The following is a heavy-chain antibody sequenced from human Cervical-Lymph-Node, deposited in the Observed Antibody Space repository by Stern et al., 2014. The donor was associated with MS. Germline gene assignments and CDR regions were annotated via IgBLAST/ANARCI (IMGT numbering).Heavy chain of an antibody. J-gene: IGHJ5*01. CDR1: GVSISSYY. Sequence: HVQLQESGPGLVKPSETLSLTCSVSGVSISSYYWSWIRQSPGQGLEWIGYIYHSGGATYKPSLKSLVTMSVDTSRSQFSLKLSSVTAADTAVYYCARDVGMDSWGQGTLVTVSS. CDR3: ARDVGMDS. D-gene: IGHD6-13*01. V-gene: IGHV4-59*01. CDR2: IYHSGGA.